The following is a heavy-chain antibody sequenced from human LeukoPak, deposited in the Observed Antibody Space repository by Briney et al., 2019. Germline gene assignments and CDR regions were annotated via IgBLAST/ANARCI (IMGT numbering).Heavy chain of an antibody. V-gene: IGHV4-4*07. J-gene: IGHJ6*03. CDR2: IYTSGST. CDR1: GGSISSHY. Sequence: SETLSLTCTVSGGSISSHYWSWIRQPAGKGLEWIGRIYTSGSTNYNPSLKSRVTMSVDTSKNQFSLKLSSVTAADTAVYYCARDLGQLGYYYYMDVWGKGTTVTVSS. D-gene: IGHD2-2*01. CDR3: ARDLGQLGYYYYMDV.